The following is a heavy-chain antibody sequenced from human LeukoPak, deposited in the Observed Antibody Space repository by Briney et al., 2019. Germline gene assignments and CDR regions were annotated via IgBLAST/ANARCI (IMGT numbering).Heavy chain of an antibody. D-gene: IGHD1-26*01. CDR2: ISGSGGST. V-gene: IGHV3-23*01. Sequence: GSLRLXCAASGFTFSSYAMSWVRQAPGXGLEWVSAISGSGGSTYYADSVKGRFTISRDNSKNTLYLQMNSLRAEDTAVYYCAKVVVGATVGPFDYWGQGTLVTVSS. J-gene: IGHJ4*02. CDR3: AKVVVGATVGPFDY. CDR1: GFTFSSYA.